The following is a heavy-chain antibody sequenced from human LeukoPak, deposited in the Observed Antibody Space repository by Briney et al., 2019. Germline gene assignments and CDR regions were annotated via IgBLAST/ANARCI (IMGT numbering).Heavy chain of an antibody. D-gene: IGHD6-13*01. V-gene: IGHV4-61*09. Sequence: KTSETLSLTCTVSGGSISSGSYYWSWIRQPAGKGLEWIGHIYTSGSTKYNPSLKSRVTISADTSKNQFSLELSSVTAADTAVYYCARDFVIAATTEYFQYWGQGTLVTVSS. CDR3: ARDFVIAATTEYFQY. CDR2: IYTSGST. J-gene: IGHJ1*01. CDR1: GGSISSGSYY.